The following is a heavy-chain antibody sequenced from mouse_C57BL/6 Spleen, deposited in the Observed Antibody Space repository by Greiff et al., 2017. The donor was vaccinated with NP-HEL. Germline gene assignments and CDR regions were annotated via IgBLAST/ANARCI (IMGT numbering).Heavy chain of an antibody. V-gene: IGHV1-54*01. CDR2: INPGSGGT. CDR3: ARGDGCLFAY. D-gene: IGHD2-3*01. Sequence: QVQLQQSGAELVRPGTSVKVSCKASGYAFTNYLIEWVKQRPGQGLEWIGVINPGSGGTNYNEKFKGKATLTADKSSSTAYMQLSSLTSEDSAVYFCARGDGCLFAYWGQGTLVTVSA. CDR1: GYAFTNYL. J-gene: IGHJ3*01.